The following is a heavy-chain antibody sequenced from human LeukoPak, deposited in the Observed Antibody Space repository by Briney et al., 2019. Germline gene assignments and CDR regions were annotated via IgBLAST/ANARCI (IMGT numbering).Heavy chain of an antibody. J-gene: IGHJ3*02. Sequence: ASVKVSCKASGYTFTSYYMHWVRQAPGQGLEWMGIINPSGGSTSYAQKFQGRVTMTRDTSTSTVYMELSSLRSEDTAVYYCASTYEMANAFDIWGQGTMVTVSS. V-gene: IGHV1-46*01. CDR3: ASTYEMANAFDI. CDR1: GYTFTSYY. D-gene: IGHD5-24*01. CDR2: INPSGGST.